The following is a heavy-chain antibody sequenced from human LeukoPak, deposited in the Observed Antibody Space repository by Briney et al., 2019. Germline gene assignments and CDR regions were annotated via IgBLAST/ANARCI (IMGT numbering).Heavy chain of an antibody. Sequence: SETLSLTCAVYGGSFSGYYWSWIRQPPGKGLEWIGEINHSGSTNYNPSLKSRVTISVDTSKNQFSLRLSSVTAADTAVYYCASSLVSSGYGFYLYYFDSWGQGTLVTVSS. CDR1: GGSFSGYY. CDR2: INHSGST. D-gene: IGHD5-12*01. V-gene: IGHV4-34*01. CDR3: ASSLVSSGYGFYLYYFDS. J-gene: IGHJ4*02.